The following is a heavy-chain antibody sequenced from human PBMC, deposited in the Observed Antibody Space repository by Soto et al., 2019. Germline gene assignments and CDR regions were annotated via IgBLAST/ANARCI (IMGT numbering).Heavy chain of an antibody. D-gene: IGHD4-4*01. J-gene: IGHJ3*02. CDR1: GGFVSSGNYY. CDR3: ARVERGTTTTVVDAFDI. Sequence: QVQLQQWGAGLLKPSETLSLTCAVYGGFVSSGNYYWSWIRQPPGKGLEWIGEMSHSGGTHFTPSLKSRVTIPVDTSKNQFSLKMTSVTAADTALYYCARVERGTTTTVVDAFDIWGPGTMVTVSS. CDR2: MSHSGGT. V-gene: IGHV4-34*01.